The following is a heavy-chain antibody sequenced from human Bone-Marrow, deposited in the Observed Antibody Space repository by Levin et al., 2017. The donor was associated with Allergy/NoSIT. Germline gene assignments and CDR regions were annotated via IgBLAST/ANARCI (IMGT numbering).Heavy chain of an antibody. CDR1: GFTFSTFA. J-gene: IGHJ4*02. CDR3: AKKDWVETTGPPPLNN. CDR2: IGGSGDAT. D-gene: IGHD3/OR15-3a*01. V-gene: IGHV3-23*01. Sequence: GGSLRLSCAASGFTFSTFAMSWVRQARGKGLEWVAGIGGSGDATSHADSVKGRFIISRDNSKNMLYLQMNSLKDEDTAVYYCAKKDWVETTGPPPLNNGGQGTLVIVSS.